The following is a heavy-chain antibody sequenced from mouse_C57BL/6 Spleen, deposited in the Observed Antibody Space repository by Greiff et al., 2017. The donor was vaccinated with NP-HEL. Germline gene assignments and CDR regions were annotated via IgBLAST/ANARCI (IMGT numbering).Heavy chain of an antibody. CDR3: AREGYYLDFDY. J-gene: IGHJ2*01. D-gene: IGHD2-3*01. CDR2: INPSNGGT. V-gene: IGHV1-53*01. Sequence: VQGVESGTELVKPGASVKLSCKASGYTFTSYWMHWVKQRPGQGLEWIGNINPSNGGTNYNEKFKSKATLTVDKSSSTAYMQLSSLTSEDSAVYYCAREGYYLDFDYWGQGTTLTVSS. CDR1: GYTFTSYW.